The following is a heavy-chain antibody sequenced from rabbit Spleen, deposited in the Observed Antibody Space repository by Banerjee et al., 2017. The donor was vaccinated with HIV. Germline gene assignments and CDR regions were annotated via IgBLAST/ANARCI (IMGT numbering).Heavy chain of an antibody. CDR1: GFSFSDRYY. D-gene: IGHD4-2*01. Sequence: QSLEESGGDLVKPGASLTLTCTSSGFSFSDRYYMCWVRQAPGKGPEWTACIYGGSSGSTYYASWAKGRFTISKTSSTTVTLQMTSLTAADTATYFCARTYAAITPYSYFNLWGPGTLVTVS. V-gene: IGHV1S40*01. CDR2: IYGGSSGST. J-gene: IGHJ4*01. CDR3: ARTYAAITPYSYFNL.